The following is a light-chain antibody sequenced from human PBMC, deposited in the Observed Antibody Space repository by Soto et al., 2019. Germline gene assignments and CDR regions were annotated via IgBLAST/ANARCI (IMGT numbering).Light chain of an antibody. CDR2: GAS. J-gene: IGKJ1*01. Sequence: IMLSQSLGTLSLSPGERTTLSCRASQSISRYLAWYQQKPGQGPRLLIYGASSRATGTPDRFSGSGSGTDFTLTINRLEPEDFALYYCQQYGSSPPTFGQGTKV. CDR1: QSISRY. CDR3: QQYGSSPPT. V-gene: IGKV3-20*01.